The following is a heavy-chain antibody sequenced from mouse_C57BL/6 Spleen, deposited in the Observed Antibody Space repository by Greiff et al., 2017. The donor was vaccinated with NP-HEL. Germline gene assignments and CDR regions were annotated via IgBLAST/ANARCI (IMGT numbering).Heavy chain of an antibody. D-gene: IGHD1-1*01. J-gene: IGHJ1*03. CDR2: ISSGSSTI. Sequence: EVQVVESGGGLVKPGGSLKLSCAASGFTFSDYGMHWVRQAPEKGLEWVAYISSGSSTIYYADTVKGRSTISRDNAKNTLFLQMTSLRSEDTAMYYCARSYYGSSLDWYFDVWGTGTTVTVSS. CDR3: ARSYYGSSLDWYFDV. CDR1: GFTFSDYG. V-gene: IGHV5-17*01.